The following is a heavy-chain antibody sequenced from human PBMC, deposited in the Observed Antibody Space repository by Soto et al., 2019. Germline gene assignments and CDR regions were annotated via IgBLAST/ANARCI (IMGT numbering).Heavy chain of an antibody. CDR2: IYYSGST. V-gene: IGHV4-39*01. D-gene: IGHD6-13*01. Sequence: QLQLQESGPGLVKPSETLSLTCTVSGGSISSSSYYWGWIRQPPGKGLEWIGSIYYSGSTCYNPSLKSRVTISVDTSKNQFSRKLSSVTAADTAVYYCARHQSHSSSYVDPWGQGTLVTVSS. CDR3: ARHQSHSSSYVDP. CDR1: GGSISSSSYY. J-gene: IGHJ5*02.